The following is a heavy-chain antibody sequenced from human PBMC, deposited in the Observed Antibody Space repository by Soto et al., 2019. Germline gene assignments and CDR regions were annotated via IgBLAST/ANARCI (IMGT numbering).Heavy chain of an antibody. J-gene: IGHJ6*02. CDR1: GYTFTNYA. Sequence: QVQLVQSGAEVKKPGASVKVSGKASGYTFTNYAMHWVRQAPGKRLEWMGWINAGNGNTKYSQKFQGRVTITRDTSASTAYMELSRLRSEDTAVYYCARGPLLWGDVWGQGTTVTVSS. CDR2: INAGNGNT. CDR3: ARGPLLWGDV. D-gene: IGHD3-10*01. V-gene: IGHV1-3*01.